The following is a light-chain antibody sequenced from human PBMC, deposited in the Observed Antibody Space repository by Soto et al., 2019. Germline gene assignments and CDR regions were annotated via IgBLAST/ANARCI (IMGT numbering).Light chain of an antibody. CDR3: ASWDDNLNGGV. CDR2: EVS. Sequence: QSVLTQPPSASGSPGQSVTISCTGTSSDVGKYDYVSWFQHHPGKAPKLIIYEVSKRPSGVPDRFSGSKSGSTASLAINGLHSEDEADYYCASWDDNLNGGVFGGGTKLTVL. J-gene: IGLJ3*02. V-gene: IGLV2-8*01. CDR1: SSDVGKYDY.